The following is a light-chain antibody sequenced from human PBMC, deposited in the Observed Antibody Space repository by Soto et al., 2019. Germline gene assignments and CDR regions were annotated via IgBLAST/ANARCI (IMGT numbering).Light chain of an antibody. CDR3: QQTYSTFVS. CDR1: QSISNH. CDR2: AAS. Sequence: DIQMTQSPSSLSASVEDRVIITCRASQSISNHLNWYQQKPGKAPKLLIFAASSLQSGVPSRFSGSRSGPDFTLTISSLQPEDFGTYYCQQTYSTFVSFGRGTKVGIK. J-gene: IGKJ4*01. V-gene: IGKV1-39*01.